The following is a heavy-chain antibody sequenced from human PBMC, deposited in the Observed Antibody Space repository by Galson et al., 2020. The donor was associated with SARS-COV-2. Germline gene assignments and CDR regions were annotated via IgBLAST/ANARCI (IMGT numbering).Heavy chain of an antibody. Sequence: SETLSLTCTVSGGSFINGNFYWSWIRQPPGKGLEWIGHIYYSGGTFYSPSLKSRITMSVDTPKNQFSLRLTSVTAAYTAVYYCARVSVGTYSPYVDYWGQGTLVTVSS. CDR1: GGSFINGNFY. D-gene: IGHD1-7*01. CDR3: ARVSVGTYSPYVDY. CDR2: IYYSGGT. J-gene: IGHJ4*02. V-gene: IGHV4-30-4*01.